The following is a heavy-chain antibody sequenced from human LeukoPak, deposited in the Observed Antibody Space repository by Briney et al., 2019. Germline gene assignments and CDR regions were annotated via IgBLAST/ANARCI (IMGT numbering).Heavy chain of an antibody. J-gene: IGHJ5*02. CDR2: ISAYSGST. V-gene: IGHV1-18*01. CDR3: AKDRRLGYCSGGSCHNWFDP. Sequence: GASVKVSCKASGYTFTSYGISWVRQAPGQGLEWMGWISAYSGSTNYAQKLQGRVTMTTDTSTSTAYMELRSLRSDDTAVYYCAKDRRLGYCSGGSCHNWFDPWGQETLVTVSS. D-gene: IGHD2-15*01. CDR1: GYTFTSYG.